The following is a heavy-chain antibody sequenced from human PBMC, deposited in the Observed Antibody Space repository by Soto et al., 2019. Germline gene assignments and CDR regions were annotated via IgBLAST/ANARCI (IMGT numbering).Heavy chain of an antibody. D-gene: IGHD2-21*01. J-gene: IGHJ4*02. CDR3: VTLLWAVIICVRLICGPGDY. CDR2: ISYDGSNE. V-gene: IGHV3-30*03. CDR1: GFIFSSYG. Sequence: QEQLVQSGGGVVQPGRSLRLSCAASGFIFSSYGMHWVRQAPGKGLEWVAVISYDGSNEYYADSVQGRFTISRDNSKQTLYPQMNSLRTEDMAVYFCVTLLWAVIICVRLICGPGDYWGQGTLVTVSS.